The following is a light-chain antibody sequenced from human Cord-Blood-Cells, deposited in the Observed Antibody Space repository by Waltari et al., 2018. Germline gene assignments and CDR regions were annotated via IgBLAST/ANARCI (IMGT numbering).Light chain of an antibody. V-gene: IGLV2-23*01. CDR3: CSYAGSSTWV. Sequence: QSALTQPASVSGSPGQSITISCTGTSSDVGSYNLVSWSQQHPGKAPKLMIYEGSKRLLGFSTRFSGSKSGNTASLTISGLQAEDEADYSCCSYAGSSTWVFGGGTKLTVL. CDR2: EGS. J-gene: IGLJ3*02. CDR1: SSDVGSYNL.